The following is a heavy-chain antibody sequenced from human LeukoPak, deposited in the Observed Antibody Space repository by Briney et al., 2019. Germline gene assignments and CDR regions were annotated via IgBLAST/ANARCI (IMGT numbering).Heavy chain of an antibody. CDR2: IYHSGST. D-gene: IGHD4-23*01. CDR1: GGSISSYY. J-gene: IGHJ4*02. V-gene: IGHV4-4*09. Sequence: TSETLSLTCTVSGGSISSYYWSWIRQPPGKGLEWIGYIYHSGSTDYNPSLKSRVTISVDTSKSQFSLKLTSVTAADTAVYYCATLTTVVTAYYFDYWGQGTLVTVSS. CDR3: ATLTTVVTAYYFDY.